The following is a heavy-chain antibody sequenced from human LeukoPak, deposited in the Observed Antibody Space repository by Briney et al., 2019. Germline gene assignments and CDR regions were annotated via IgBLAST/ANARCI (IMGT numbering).Heavy chain of an antibody. Sequence: GGSLGLSCAASGFTFSSYAMTWVRQTPGKGLEWVSAISGSGGSTYYADSVKGRFTISRDNSKNTLYLQMNSLRAEDTAIYYCAKDSYSSSWYGNFDYWGQGTLVTVSS. CDR1: GFTFSSYA. CDR2: ISGSGGST. CDR3: AKDSYSSSWYGNFDY. J-gene: IGHJ4*02. D-gene: IGHD6-13*01. V-gene: IGHV3-23*01.